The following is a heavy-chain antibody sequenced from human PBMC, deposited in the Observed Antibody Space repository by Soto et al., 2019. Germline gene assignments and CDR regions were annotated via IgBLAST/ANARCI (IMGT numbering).Heavy chain of an antibody. CDR1: GFTFSSYS. Sequence: GGSLRLSCAASGFTFSSYSMNWVRQAPGKGPEWVSYISSSSSTIYYADSMKGRFTISRDNAKNSLYLQMNSLRAEDTAVYYCARDPREYYFDYWGQGTLVTVSS. CDR3: ARDPREYYFDY. J-gene: IGHJ4*02. CDR2: ISSSSSTI. V-gene: IGHV3-48*04.